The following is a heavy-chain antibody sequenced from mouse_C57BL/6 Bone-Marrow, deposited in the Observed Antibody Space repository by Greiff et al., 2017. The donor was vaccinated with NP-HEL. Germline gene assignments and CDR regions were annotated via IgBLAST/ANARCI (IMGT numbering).Heavy chain of an antibody. CDR3: ARPSDYYGSSYYYAMDY. CDR1: GFTFSDYY. CDR2: ISNGGGST. J-gene: IGHJ4*01. V-gene: IGHV5-12*01. D-gene: IGHD1-1*01. Sequence: DVHLVESGGGLVQPGGSLKLSCAASGFTFSDYYMYWVRQTPEKRLEWVAYISNGGGSTYYPDTVKGRFTISRDNAKNTLYLQMSRLKSEDTAMYYCARPSDYYGSSYYYAMDYWGQGTSVTVSS.